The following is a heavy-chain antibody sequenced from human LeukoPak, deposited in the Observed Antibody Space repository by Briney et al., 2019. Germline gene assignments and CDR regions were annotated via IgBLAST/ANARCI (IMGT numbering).Heavy chain of an antibody. Sequence: GGSLRLSCAASGFTFSSYSMHWVRQAPDKGLEWVALITYDGNNKYYADSVKGRFTISRDNSKNTLYLQMNSLRPEDTAVYYCAKDLSGYSYGSPFDSWGQGTLVTVSS. J-gene: IGHJ4*02. D-gene: IGHD5-18*01. CDR2: ITYDGNNK. V-gene: IGHV3-30*18. CDR1: GFTFSSYS. CDR3: AKDLSGYSYGSPFDS.